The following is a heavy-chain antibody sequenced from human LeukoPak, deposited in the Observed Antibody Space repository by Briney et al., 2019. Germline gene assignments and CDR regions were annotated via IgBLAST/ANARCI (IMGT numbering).Heavy chain of an antibody. V-gene: IGHV4-61*01. CDR3: ARAAYSGSYHSDY. CDR2: IYYSGST. D-gene: IGHD1-26*01. CDR1: GGSVNSGSYY. Sequence: SETPSLTCTVSGGSVNSGSYYWNWIRQPPGKGLGWIGYIYYSGSTNYNPSLKSRVTISVDTSKNQFSLKLSSVTAADTAVYYCARAAYSGSYHSDYWGQGTLVTVSS. J-gene: IGHJ4*02.